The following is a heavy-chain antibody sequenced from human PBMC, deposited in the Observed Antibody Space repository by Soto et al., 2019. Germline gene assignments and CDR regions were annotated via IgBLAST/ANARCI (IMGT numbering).Heavy chain of an antibody. J-gene: IGHJ4*02. V-gene: IGHV3-33*01. D-gene: IGHD2-21*01. CDR1: GFNFSNYG. CDR2: VWFDGSNR. CDR3: ARDPIHIVWTAPRAPGYYFDF. Sequence: QEQLVESGGGVVQPGRSLRLSCAASGFNFSNYGMHWVRQAPGKGLEWVAVVWFDGSNRYYRDSVKGRFTISRDNSKNTLSLQMNSLTAEDTAVYYCARDPIHIVWTAPRAPGYYFDFWGRGTLVTVSS.